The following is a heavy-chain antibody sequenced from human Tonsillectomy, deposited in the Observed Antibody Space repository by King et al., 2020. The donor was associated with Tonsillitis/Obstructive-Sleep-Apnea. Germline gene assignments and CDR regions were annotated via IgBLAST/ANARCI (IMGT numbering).Heavy chain of an antibody. CDR2: IDWDDDE. D-gene: IGHD6-19*01. CDR3: ARISSGWWGFDY. CDR1: GFSLRTSGMC. V-gene: IGHV2-70*11. Sequence: TLKESGPALVKPTQTLTLTCTFSGFSLRTSGMCVSWIRQPPGQALEWLARIDWDDDEYYSTSLKTRLTISKDTFKNQVVLMTNMDPVDTATYYCARISSGWWGFDYWGQGTLVTVSS. J-gene: IGHJ4*02.